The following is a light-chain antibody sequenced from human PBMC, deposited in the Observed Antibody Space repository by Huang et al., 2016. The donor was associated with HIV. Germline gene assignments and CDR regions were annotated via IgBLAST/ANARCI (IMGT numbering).Light chain of an antibody. J-gene: IGKJ5*01. CDR2: LGS. V-gene: IGKV2-28*01. CDR3: MQALQTPIT. Sequence: DIVMTQSPLSLPVTPGESASISCRSSQSLLHSYGYNYLDWYVQKPGQSRQLLIYLGSNRASGVPDRFSGSGAGTDFTLKISRVEAEDVGVYFCMQALQTPITFGQGTRLEIK. CDR1: QSLLHSYGYNY.